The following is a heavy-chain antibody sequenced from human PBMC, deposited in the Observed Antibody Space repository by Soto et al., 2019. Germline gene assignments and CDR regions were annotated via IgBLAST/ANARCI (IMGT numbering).Heavy chain of an antibody. J-gene: IGHJ4*02. CDR2: FDPEDGET. D-gene: IGHD2-2*01. V-gene: IGHV1-24*01. Sequence: ASVKVSCKVSGYTLTELSMHWVRQAPGKGLEWMGGFDPEDGETIYAQKFQGRVTMTEDTSTDTAYMELSSLRSEDTAVYYCATFTYCISTSCYQSWGQGTLVTVSS. CDR1: GYTLTELS. CDR3: ATFTYCISTSCYQS.